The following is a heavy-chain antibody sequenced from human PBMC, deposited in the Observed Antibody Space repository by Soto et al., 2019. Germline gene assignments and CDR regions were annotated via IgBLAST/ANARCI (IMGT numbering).Heavy chain of an antibody. J-gene: IGHJ6*02. V-gene: IGHV1-69*01. D-gene: IGHD1-1*01. CDR2: IIRVLGTP. Sequence: QVLLVQSSAEVKKPGSSVKVSCKASGGTFTSTAFSWVRQAPGQGIEWMGGIIRVLGTPKYAQKYQDRLTLTADASTTTVHMELSSQRSDDTAVYYCACSEGLDDLRNYYGLNVWGQGTTVTVSS. CDR3: ACSEGLDDLRNYYGLNV. CDR1: GGTFTSTA.